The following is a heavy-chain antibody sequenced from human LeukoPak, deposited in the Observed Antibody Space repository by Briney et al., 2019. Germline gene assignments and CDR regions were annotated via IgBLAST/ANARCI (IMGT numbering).Heavy chain of an antibody. V-gene: IGHV3-73*01. D-gene: IGHD3-10*01. CDR2: IRSKANSYAT. CDR1: GFTFSGSA. Sequence: GGSLRLSCAASGFTFSGSAMHWVRQASGKGLEWVGRIRSKANSYATAYAASVKGRLTISRDDSKNTAYLQMNSLKTEDTAVYYCSPYYTNPFDYWGQGTLVTVSS. J-gene: IGHJ4*02. CDR3: SPYYTNPFDY.